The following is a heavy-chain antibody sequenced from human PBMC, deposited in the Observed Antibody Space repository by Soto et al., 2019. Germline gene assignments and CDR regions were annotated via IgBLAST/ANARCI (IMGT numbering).Heavy chain of an antibody. V-gene: IGHV3-21*01. CDR1: GFSFSNYG. CDR2: ISSSSSYI. CDR3: ARSDCTSTSCYVGGFDP. D-gene: IGHD2-2*01. J-gene: IGHJ5*02. Sequence: EVQLVESGGGLVKPGGSLRLSCAASGFSFSNYGMNWVRQAPGKGLEWVSSISSSSSYISYADSVKGRFTISRDNAKNSVYLQMNSLRAEDTAVYYCARSDCTSTSCYVGGFDPWGQGTLVSVSS.